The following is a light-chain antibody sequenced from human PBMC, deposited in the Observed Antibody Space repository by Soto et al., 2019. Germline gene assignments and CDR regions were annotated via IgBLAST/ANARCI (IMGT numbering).Light chain of an antibody. CDR2: DVS. V-gene: IGLV2-14*01. CDR3: RSYTSSSTLYV. Sequence: QAVVTQPASVSGSPGQSITISCTGTSSDVGGYNYVSWYQQHPGKAPKLMIYDVSNRPSGVSNRFSGSKSGNTASLTISGLKAEDEADYYCRSYTSSSTLYVFGTGTKLTVL. CDR1: SSDVGGYNY. J-gene: IGLJ1*01.